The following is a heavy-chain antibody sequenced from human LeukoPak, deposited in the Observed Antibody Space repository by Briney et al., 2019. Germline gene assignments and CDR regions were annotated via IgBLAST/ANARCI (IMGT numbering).Heavy chain of an antibody. D-gene: IGHD3-10*01. Sequence: SETLSLTCTVSGGSISGYYWSWIWQPAGKGLEWIGRIYTSGSTNYNPSLKSRVTMSVDTSKNQFSLKLSSVTAADTAVYYCARMGYGSGSYDFDYWGQGTLVTVSS. CDR1: GGSISGYY. CDR2: IYTSGST. V-gene: IGHV4-4*07. CDR3: ARMGYGSGSYDFDY. J-gene: IGHJ4*02.